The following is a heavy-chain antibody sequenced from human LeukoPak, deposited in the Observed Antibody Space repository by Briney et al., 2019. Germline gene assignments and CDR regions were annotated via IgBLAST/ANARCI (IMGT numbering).Heavy chain of an antibody. J-gene: IGHJ4*02. D-gene: IGHD2-15*01. V-gene: IGHV4-59*08. Sequence: SETLSLTCAVSGGSISSYYWSWIPQPPGKGLEWIGYMYYSGSTNYNTSLKRRVSISVDTTKNQFSLWLNSVTDADTAVYYCARHLTIASGAFDYWGQGTLVTVSS. CDR2: MYYSGST. CDR1: GGSISSYY. CDR3: ARHLTIASGAFDY.